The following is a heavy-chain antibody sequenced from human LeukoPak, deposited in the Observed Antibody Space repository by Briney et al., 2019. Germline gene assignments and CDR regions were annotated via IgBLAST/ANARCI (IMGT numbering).Heavy chain of an antibody. Sequence: ASVKVSCKASGYTFTSYAMNWVRQAPGQGLEWMGWINTNTGNPTYAQGFTGRFVFSLDTSVSTAYLQISSLKAEDTAVYYCARGGNYYDSSGYFRASADYWGQGTLVTVSS. V-gene: IGHV7-4-1*02. J-gene: IGHJ4*02. CDR3: ARGGNYYDSSGYFRASADY. CDR1: GYTFTSYA. D-gene: IGHD3-22*01. CDR2: INTNTGNP.